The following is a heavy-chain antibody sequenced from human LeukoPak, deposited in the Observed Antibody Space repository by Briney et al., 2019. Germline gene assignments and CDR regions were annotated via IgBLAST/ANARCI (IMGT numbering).Heavy chain of an antibody. CDR3: AKDLLGPWSGYYSRANWFDP. J-gene: IGHJ5*02. Sequence: GGSLRLSCAASGFTFSSYWMHWVRQAPGKGLVWVSRINSDGSSTSYADSVKGRFTISRDNAKNTLYLQMNSLRAEDTAVYYCAKDLLGPWSGYYSRANWFDPWGQGTLVTVSS. V-gene: IGHV3-74*01. CDR1: GFTFSSYW. CDR2: INSDGSST. D-gene: IGHD3-3*01.